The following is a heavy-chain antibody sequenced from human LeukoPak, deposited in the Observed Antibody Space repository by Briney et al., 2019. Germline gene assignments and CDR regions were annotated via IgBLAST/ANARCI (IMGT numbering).Heavy chain of an antibody. Sequence: GASVKVSCKASGYTFTGYYMHWVRQAPGQGLEWMGWINPNSGGTNYAQKFQGRVTMTRDTSISTAYMELSRLRSDDTAVYYCARDSNWNDEPAMDVWGKGTTVTVSS. V-gene: IGHV1-2*02. CDR2: INPNSGGT. J-gene: IGHJ6*03. CDR1: GYTFTGYY. CDR3: ARDSNWNDEPAMDV. D-gene: IGHD1-20*01.